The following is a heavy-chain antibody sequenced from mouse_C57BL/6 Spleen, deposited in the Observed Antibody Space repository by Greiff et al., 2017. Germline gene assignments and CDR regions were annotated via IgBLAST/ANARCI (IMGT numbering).Heavy chain of an antibody. V-gene: IGHV1-82*01. CDR2: IYPGDGDT. CDR3: ASPFITTVVEGAWFAY. J-gene: IGHJ3*01. D-gene: IGHD1-1*01. Sequence: VQLQQSGPELVKPGASVKISCKASGYAFSSSWMNWVKQRPGKGLEWIGRIYPGDGDTNYNGKFKGKATLTADKSSSTAYMQLSSLTSEDSAVYFCASPFITTVVEGAWFAYWGQGTLVTVSA. CDR1: GYAFSSSW.